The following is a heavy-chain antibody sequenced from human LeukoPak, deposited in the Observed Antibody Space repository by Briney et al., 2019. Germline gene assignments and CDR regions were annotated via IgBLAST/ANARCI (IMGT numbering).Heavy chain of an antibody. V-gene: IGHV4-34*01. CDR2: INHSGST. Sequence: SETLSLTCAVYGGSFSGYYWSWIRQPPGKGLEWIGEINHSGSTNYNPSLKSRVTISVDTSKNQFSLKLSSVTAADTAVYYCASGSGYYYGRFYFDYWGQGTLVTVSS. J-gene: IGHJ4*02. CDR1: GGSFSGYY. D-gene: IGHD3-22*01. CDR3: ASGSGYYYGRFYFDY.